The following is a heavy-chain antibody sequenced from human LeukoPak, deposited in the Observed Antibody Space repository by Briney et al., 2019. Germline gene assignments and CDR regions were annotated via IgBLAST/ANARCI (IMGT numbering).Heavy chain of an antibody. J-gene: IGHJ4*02. CDR1: SGSFSGYY. CDR3: ARGPRRFVVTHLGFDY. V-gene: IGHV4-34*01. Sequence: SETLSLTCAVYSGSFSGYYWSWIRQPPGKGLEWIGEINHSGSTNYNPSLKSRVTISVDTSKNQFSLKLSSVTAADTAVYYCARGPRRFVVTHLGFDYWGQGTLVTVSS. CDR2: INHSGST. D-gene: IGHD2-21*01.